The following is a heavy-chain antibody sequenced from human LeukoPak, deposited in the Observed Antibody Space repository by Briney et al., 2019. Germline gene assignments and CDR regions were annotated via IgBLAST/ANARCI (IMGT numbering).Heavy chain of an antibody. J-gene: IGHJ4*02. CDR2: IWYDGSNK. Sequence: GGSLRLSCAASGFTFSSYGMHWVRQAPGKGLEWVAVIWYDGSNKYYADSVKGRFTISRDNSKNTLYLQMNSLRAEDTAVYYCAKDRGIITGTQYFDYWGQGTLVTVSS. V-gene: IGHV3-33*06. CDR3: AKDRGIITGTQYFDY. D-gene: IGHD1-20*01. CDR1: GFTFSSYG.